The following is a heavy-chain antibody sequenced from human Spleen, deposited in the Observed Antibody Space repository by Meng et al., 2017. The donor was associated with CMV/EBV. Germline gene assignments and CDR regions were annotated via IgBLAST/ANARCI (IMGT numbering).Heavy chain of an antibody. D-gene: IGHD2-8*01. CDR1: GGSISSSSYY. Sequence: SETLSLTCTVSGGSISSSSYYWGWIRQPPGKGLEWIGSIYYSGSVNYNPSLRSRVTISLDTSKNQFSLKLSSVTPADTALYYCARVGGYCPNTRCPYPQTGYGVDVWGQGTAVTVSS. V-gene: IGHV4-39*07. CDR2: IYYSGSV. CDR3: ARVGGYCPNTRCPYPQTGYGVDV. J-gene: IGHJ6*02.